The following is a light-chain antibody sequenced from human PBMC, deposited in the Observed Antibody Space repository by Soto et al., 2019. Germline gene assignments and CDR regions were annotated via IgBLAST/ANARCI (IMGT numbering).Light chain of an antibody. Sequence: QSVLTQPPSVSGAPGQRVTISCAGSTYNIGAGYDVNWYQQFPGTVPKLLIYDDTNRPSGVPDRFSGSKSATSASLAITGRQAEDEADYYCQSSDSSLSGSVVFGGGTKLTVL. CDR2: DDT. V-gene: IGLV1-40*01. CDR1: TYNIGAGYD. J-gene: IGLJ2*01. CDR3: QSSDSSLSGSVV.